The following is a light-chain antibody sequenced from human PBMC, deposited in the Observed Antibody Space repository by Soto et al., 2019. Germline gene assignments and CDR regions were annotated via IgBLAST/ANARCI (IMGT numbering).Light chain of an antibody. V-gene: IGKV1-5*03. CDR2: KAS. Sequence: DIQLTQSPSTLSASVGDRVTITCRPSQSITTWLAWYQQKPGKAPKVLIYKASTLESGVPSRFSGSGSETEFTRTISSLQPDDSATYYCQQYHSYPRTFGQGTKLEIK. CDR1: QSITTW. J-gene: IGKJ2*02. CDR3: QQYHSYPRT.